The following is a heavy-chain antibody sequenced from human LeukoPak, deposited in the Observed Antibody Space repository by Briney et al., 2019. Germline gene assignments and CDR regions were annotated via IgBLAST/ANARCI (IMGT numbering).Heavy chain of an antibody. D-gene: IGHD3-22*01. CDR3: ARGTETYYYDSSGQASVY. CDR1: GYTFTSYG. CDR2: ISAYNGNT. J-gene: IGHJ4*02. V-gene: IGHV1-18*01. Sequence: ASVKVSCKASGYTFTSYGISWVRQAPGQGLEWMGWISAYNGNTNYAQKLQGRVTMTTDTSTSTAYMELRSLRSDDTAVYYCARGTETYYYDSSGQASVYWGQGTLVTVS.